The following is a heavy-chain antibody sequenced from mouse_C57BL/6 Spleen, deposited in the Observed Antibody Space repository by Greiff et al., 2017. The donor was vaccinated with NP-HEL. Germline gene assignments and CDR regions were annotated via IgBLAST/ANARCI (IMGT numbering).Heavy chain of an antibody. V-gene: IGHV3-6*01. CDR2: ISYDGSN. Sequence: EVQLQQSGPGLVKPSQSLSLTCSVTGYSITSGYYWNWIRQFPGNKLEWMGYISYDGSNNSNPSLKNRISITRATSKNQFFLKLNSLTTEDTATYYCARDVCTFDYWGQGTTLTVSS. CDR1: GYSITSGYY. CDR3: ARDVCTFDY. J-gene: IGHJ2*01.